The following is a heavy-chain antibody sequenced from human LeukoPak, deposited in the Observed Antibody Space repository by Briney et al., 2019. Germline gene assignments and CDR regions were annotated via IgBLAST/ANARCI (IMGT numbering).Heavy chain of an antibody. Sequence: PGGSLRLSCTASGFIFSDSSMNWVRQAPGKRLERVSHIWTVNGVTHYADSVRGRFTIARDNAKNSLSLQMSSLRDEDTAVYYCVRDFNWAFDSWGQGVLVTVAS. D-gene: IGHD3-16*01. J-gene: IGHJ4*02. CDR1: GFIFSDSS. CDR3: VRDFNWAFDS. CDR2: IWTVNGVT. V-gene: IGHV3-48*02.